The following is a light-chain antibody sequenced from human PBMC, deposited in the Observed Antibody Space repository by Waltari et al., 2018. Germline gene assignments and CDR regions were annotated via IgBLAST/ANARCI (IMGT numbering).Light chain of an antibody. CDR2: KAS. CDR1: QSLSNL. CDR3: QQYRNLWT. J-gene: IGKJ1*01. V-gene: IGKV1-5*03. Sequence: DIQMTQSPSTPSAYVGDRVTITCRASQSLSNLLAWYQQKPGKAPKFLIYKASTLESGVPSRFSGSGSGTEFTLTISSLQPDDFATYYCQQYRNLWTFGQGTKVEIK.